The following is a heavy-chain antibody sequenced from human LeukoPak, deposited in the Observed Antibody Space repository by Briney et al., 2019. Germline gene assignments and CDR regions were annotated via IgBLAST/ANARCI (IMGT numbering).Heavy chain of an antibody. CDR3: ARHPYSSGWYVPSPYNWFDP. J-gene: IGHJ5*02. CDR1: GGSIRSSSYY. CDR2: MYYSGST. V-gene: IGHV4-39*01. Sequence: PSETLSLTCTVSGGSIRSSSYYWGWIRQPPGKGLEWIGSMYYSGSTYYNPSLKSRVTISVDTSKNQFSLKLSSVTAADTAVYYCARHPYSSGWYVPSPYNWFDPWGQGTLVTVSS. D-gene: IGHD6-19*01.